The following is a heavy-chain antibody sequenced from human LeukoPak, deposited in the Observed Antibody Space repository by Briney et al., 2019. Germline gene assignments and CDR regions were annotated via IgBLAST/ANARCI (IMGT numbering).Heavy chain of an antibody. CDR2: INHSGST. J-gene: IGHJ3*02. V-gene: IGHV4-34*01. D-gene: IGHD4-17*01. Sequence: SETLSLTCAVYGGSFSGYYWSWIRQPPGKGLEWIGEINHSGSTNYNPSLKSRVTISVDTSKNQFSLRLRSATAADTAVYYCARVDYGDYENDAFDIWGQGTMVTVSS. CDR1: GGSFSGYY. CDR3: ARVDYGDYENDAFDI.